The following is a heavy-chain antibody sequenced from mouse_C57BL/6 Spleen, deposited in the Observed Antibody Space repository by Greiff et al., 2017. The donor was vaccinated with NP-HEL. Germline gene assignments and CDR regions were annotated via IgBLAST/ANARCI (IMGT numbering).Heavy chain of an antibody. J-gene: IGHJ2*01. D-gene: IGHD2-4*01. Sequence: VQLQQPGAELVSPGSSVQLSCKASGYTFTSYWMDWVKQRPGQGLEWIVNIYPSDSETHYNQKFMYKATLTVDKSSSTAYMQLSSLTSEDSAVYYCARRGLSLRRYYFDYWGQGTTRTVSS. CDR1: GYTFTSYW. CDR3: ARRGLSLRRYYFDY. CDR2: IYPSDSET. V-gene: IGHV1-61*01.